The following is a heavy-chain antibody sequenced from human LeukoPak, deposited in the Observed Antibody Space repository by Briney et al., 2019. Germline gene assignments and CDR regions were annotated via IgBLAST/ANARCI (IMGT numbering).Heavy chain of an antibody. Sequence: ASVKVSCKVSGYTLSELSIHWVRQAPGKGLEWLGGVDRDDNDILYAQKFQGRVTMTEDTSTDTAYMELSSLRSEDTAVYYCATQRRYCSSTSCYGAFDIWGQGTMVTVSS. CDR1: GYTLSELS. CDR2: VDRDDNDI. D-gene: IGHD2-2*01. J-gene: IGHJ3*02. V-gene: IGHV1-24*01. CDR3: ATQRRYCSSTSCYGAFDI.